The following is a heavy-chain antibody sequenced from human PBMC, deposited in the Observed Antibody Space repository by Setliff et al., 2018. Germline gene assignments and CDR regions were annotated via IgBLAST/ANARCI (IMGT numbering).Heavy chain of an antibody. J-gene: IGHJ4*02. CDR2: IYWNDEK. CDR3: AHIAGGGNSPRHDY. V-gene: IGHV2-5*01. D-gene: IGHD2-21*01. Sequence: SGPTLVNPTQTLTLTCTFSGFSLSTSLVGVSWIRQPPGKALEWLALIYWNDEKRYSPSLKSRLTITKDTSKNQVVLTMTNMDPVDTATYYCAHIAGGGNSPRHDYWGQGTLVTVSS. CDR1: GFSLSTSLVG.